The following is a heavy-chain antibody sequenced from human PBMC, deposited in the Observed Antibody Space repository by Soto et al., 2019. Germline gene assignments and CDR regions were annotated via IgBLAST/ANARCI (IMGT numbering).Heavy chain of an antibody. D-gene: IGHD4-4*01. V-gene: IGHV4-30-4*01. CDR2: IHYSGST. CDR3: ARGGYTVTTRYYYGMDV. Sequence: QVQLQESGPGLVKPSQTLSLTCTVSGGSITSGDDYWSWIRQPPGKGLEWIAYIHYSGSTYYNPSLKSRVTISVDTSKNQFPLKLSSVTAADTAVYYCARGGYTVTTRYYYGMDVWGQGTTVTVSS. CDR1: GGSITSGDDY. J-gene: IGHJ6*02.